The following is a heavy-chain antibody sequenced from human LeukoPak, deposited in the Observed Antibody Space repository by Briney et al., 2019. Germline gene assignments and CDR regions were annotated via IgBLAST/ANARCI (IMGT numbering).Heavy chain of an antibody. V-gene: IGHV3-30-3*01. CDR3: AREGPISMVVITYDAFDL. J-gene: IGHJ3*01. D-gene: IGHD3-22*01. Sequence: QPGRYLRLSCAASGFSFSNYDMSWVRQAPGKGLEWVAFISHDGISEYYTDSVKGRFTISRDNSKNTLYLQMNSLRAEDTAMYYCAREGPISMVVITYDAFDLWGRGTVVTVSS. CDR1: GFSFSNYD. CDR2: ISHDGISE.